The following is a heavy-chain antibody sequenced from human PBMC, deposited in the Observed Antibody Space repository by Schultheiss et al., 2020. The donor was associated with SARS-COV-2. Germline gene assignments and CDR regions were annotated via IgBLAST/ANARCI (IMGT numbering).Heavy chain of an antibody. Sequence: SETLSLTCTVSTDSMSNYYWNWIRQTPGKGLEWIGYIYYNGYTKYTPSLKSRVTVSLDMSKNQLALKLNSVTAADTALYYCARTYCIGGSCFLKPHYFDYWGQGTLVTVSS. CDR2: IYYNGYT. J-gene: IGHJ4*02. CDR1: TDSMSNYY. V-gene: IGHV4-59*01. CDR3: ARTYCIGGSCFLKPHYFDY. D-gene: IGHD2-15*01.